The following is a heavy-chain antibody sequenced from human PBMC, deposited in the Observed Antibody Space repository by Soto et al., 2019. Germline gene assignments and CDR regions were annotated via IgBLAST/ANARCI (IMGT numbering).Heavy chain of an antibody. CDR3: AKSSSGYYSPGNLYYFDY. J-gene: IGHJ4*02. Sequence: GGSLRLSCAASGFIVSRNYMSWVRQAPGKGLEWVSAISGSGGSTYYADSVKGRFTISRYNSKNTLYLQMNSLRAEDTAVYYCAKSSSGYYSPGNLYYFDYWGQGTLVTVSS. V-gene: IGHV3-23*01. CDR1: GFIVSRNY. D-gene: IGHD3-22*01. CDR2: ISGSGGST.